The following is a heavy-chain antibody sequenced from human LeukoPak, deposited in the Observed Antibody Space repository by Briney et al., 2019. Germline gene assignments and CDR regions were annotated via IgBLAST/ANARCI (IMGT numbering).Heavy chain of an antibody. CDR3: ARNQQLGGHSYYYYGMDV. CDR2: IRGGGVTT. Sequence: GGSLRLSCVGSGFTSIAYALTWARQAPGKGLEWVSGIRGGGVTTYYADYVKGRFTTSRDNSKNTLYLQMNSLRADDTAIYYCARNQQLGGHSYYYYGMDVWGQGTTVTVSS. CDR1: GFTSIAYA. D-gene: IGHD3-16*01. V-gene: IGHV3-23*01. J-gene: IGHJ6*02.